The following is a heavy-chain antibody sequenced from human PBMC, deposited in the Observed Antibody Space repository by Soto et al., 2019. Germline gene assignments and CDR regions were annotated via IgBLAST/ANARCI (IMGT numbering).Heavy chain of an antibody. CDR1: GYAFTSYY. CDR2: INPTGGRT. Sequence: QVQLVQSGAEVKKPGASVKVSCKASGYAFTSYYIHWVRQAPGGGLEWMGVINPTGGRTSYAQKFQSRVTMAKDTSTSTVYMELSNLRSEDTVVYSCARGFRNPFYFDFWGQGTLVTVSS. J-gene: IGHJ4*02. CDR3: ARGFRNPFYFDF. V-gene: IGHV1-46*01.